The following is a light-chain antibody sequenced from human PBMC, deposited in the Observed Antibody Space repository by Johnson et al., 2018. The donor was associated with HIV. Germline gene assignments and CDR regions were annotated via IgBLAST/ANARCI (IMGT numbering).Light chain of an antibody. CDR2: DNN. V-gene: IGLV1-51*01. Sequence: SVLTQPPSVSAAPGQKVTISCSGSSSNIGNNYVSWYQQLPGTAPKLLIYDNNKRPSGIPDRFSGSKSGTSATLGITGLQTGDEADYYCGTWDSSLSDYYVFETGPKAPAL. CDR1: SSNIGNNY. J-gene: IGLJ1*01. CDR3: GTWDSSLSDYYV.